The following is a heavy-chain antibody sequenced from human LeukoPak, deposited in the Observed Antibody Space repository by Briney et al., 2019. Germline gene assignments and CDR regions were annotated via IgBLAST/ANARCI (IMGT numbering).Heavy chain of an antibody. Sequence: GGTLRLSCAASGFTFSSYGMSWVRQAPGKGLEWVSAISGSGGSTYYADSVKGRFTISRDNSKNTLYLQMNSLRAEDTAVYYCAKPLNDYGDYYFDYWGQGTLVTVSS. CDR3: AKPLNDYGDYYFDY. D-gene: IGHD4-17*01. CDR1: GFTFSSYG. V-gene: IGHV3-23*01. J-gene: IGHJ4*02. CDR2: ISGSGGST.